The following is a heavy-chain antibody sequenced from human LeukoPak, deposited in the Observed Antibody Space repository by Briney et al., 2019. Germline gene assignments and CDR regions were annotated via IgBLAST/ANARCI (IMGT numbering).Heavy chain of an antibody. D-gene: IGHD3-22*01. CDR3: ARGPYYDRGVYYYYYMDV. Sequence: SETLSLTCAVYGGSFSGYYWSWIRQPPGKGLEWIGEINHSGSTNYNPSLKSRVTISVDTSKNQFPLKLSSVTAADTAVYYCARGPYYDRGVYYYYYMDVWGKGTTVTVSS. J-gene: IGHJ6*03. V-gene: IGHV4-34*01. CDR2: INHSGST. CDR1: GGSFSGYY.